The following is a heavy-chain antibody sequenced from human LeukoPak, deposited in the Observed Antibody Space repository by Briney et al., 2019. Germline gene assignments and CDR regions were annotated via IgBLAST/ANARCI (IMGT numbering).Heavy chain of an antibody. D-gene: IGHD1-1*01. CDR1: GFTFSSYW. V-gene: IGHV3-7*01. J-gene: IGHJ6*03. Sequence: GGSLRLSCAASGFTFSSYWMRWVRQAPGKGLEWVANIRHDGSEKYNGNSGKGQFTISRDNARNSLYLQMNSLRSEDTAVYYCARVVWRQLEHEQKYYYYYYMDVRGKGTTLTVSS. CDR2: IRHDGSEK. CDR3: ARVVWRQLEHEQKYYYYYYMDV.